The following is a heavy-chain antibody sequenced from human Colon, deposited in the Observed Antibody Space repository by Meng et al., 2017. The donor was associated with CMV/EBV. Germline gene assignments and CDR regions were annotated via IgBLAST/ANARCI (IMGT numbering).Heavy chain of an antibody. CDR2: IDSSNGGT. J-gene: IGHJ4*02. CDR3: ARADRSYGVDY. D-gene: IGHD3-10*01. Sequence: SCKNSGYTFTSYYMHWLRQAPGQGLEWMGRIDSSNGGTNYAQKFQDRVTMTRDTSISTTYMEVSRLTSDDTAVYYCARADRSYGVDYWGQGTLVTVSS. V-gene: IGHV1-2*06. CDR1: GYTFTSYY.